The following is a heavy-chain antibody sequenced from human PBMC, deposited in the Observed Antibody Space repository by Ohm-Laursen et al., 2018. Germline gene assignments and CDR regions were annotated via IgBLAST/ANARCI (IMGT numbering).Heavy chain of an antibody. CDR1: GFTFSDYY. CDR2: ISSSGSTI. CDR3: ARDNLEATIPDAFAI. D-gene: IGHD5-12*01. J-gene: IGHJ3*02. V-gene: IGHV3-11*01. Sequence: SLRLSCAATGFTFSDYYMSWIRQAPGKGLEWVSYISSSGSTIYYADSVKGRFTISRDSAKNSLFLQVNSLRAEDTAVYYCARDNLEATIPDAFAIWGQGTMVTVSS.